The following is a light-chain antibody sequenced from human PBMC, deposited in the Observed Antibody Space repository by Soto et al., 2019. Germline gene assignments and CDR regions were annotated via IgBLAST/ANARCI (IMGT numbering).Light chain of an antibody. V-gene: IGKV3-20*01. J-gene: IGKJ2*01. CDR1: QSLTSSY. Sequence: PGELATLSCRASQSLTSSYLAWYQQRPGQAPRLLNFGASSRATGIPDRFSGSGSGTDFTLTISRLEPEDFAVYYCQQYETSPPSYTFGQGTKLEIK. CDR3: QQYETSPPSYT. CDR2: GAS.